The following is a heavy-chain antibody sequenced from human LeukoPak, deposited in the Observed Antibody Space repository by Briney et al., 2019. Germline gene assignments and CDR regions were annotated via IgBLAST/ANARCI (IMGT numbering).Heavy chain of an antibody. D-gene: IGHD6-13*01. CDR1: GGSISSISSNNYH. Sequence: SETLSLTCIVSGGSISSISSNNYHWGWIRQPPGKGLEWIGSIYYSGSTYYNPSLKSRVTISGDTSKNQFSLNLTSVTAADTAMYYCAREANIATAIVWFDPWGQGTLVTVSS. J-gene: IGHJ5*02. CDR3: AREANIATAIVWFDP. CDR2: IYYSGST. V-gene: IGHV4-39*07.